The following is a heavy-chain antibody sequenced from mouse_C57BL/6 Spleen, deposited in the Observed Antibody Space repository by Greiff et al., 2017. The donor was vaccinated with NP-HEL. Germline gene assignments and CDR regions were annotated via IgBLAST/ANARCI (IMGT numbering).Heavy chain of an antibody. J-gene: IGHJ3*01. Sequence: VQLQQSGAELVRPGTSVKVSCKASGYAFTNYLIEWVKQRPGQGLEWIGVINPGSGGTNYNEKFKGKATLTADQSSSTAYMQLSSLTSEDSAVYFCAAASYYYGSSPFAYWGQGTLVTVSA. CDR2: INPGSGGT. D-gene: IGHD1-1*01. CDR1: GYAFTNYL. CDR3: AAASYYYGSSPFAY. V-gene: IGHV1-54*01.